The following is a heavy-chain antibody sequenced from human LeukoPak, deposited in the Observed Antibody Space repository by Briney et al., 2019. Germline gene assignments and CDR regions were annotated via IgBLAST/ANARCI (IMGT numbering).Heavy chain of an antibody. D-gene: IGHD3-10*01. V-gene: IGHV3-74*01. J-gene: IGHJ4*02. Sequence: GSLSLSCAASGFTFSRNWMHWVRQAPGKGLVWVSRINSDGSSTRYADSAKGRFTISRDNAKNTLYLQMNSLGAEDTAVYFCTRESYNDGNFDYWGQGTLVTVSS. CDR1: GFTFSRNW. CDR3: TRESYNDGNFDY. CDR2: INSDGSST.